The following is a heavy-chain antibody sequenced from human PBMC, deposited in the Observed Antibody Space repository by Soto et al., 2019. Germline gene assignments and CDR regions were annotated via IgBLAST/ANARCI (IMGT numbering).Heavy chain of an antibody. CDR2: INHSGST. J-gene: IGHJ6*02. CDR3: ARGGQRGAQYGFWSGPRYYYYYGMDV. V-gene: IGHV4-34*01. Sequence: NPSETLSLTCAVYGGSFSGYYWSWIRQPPGKGLEWIGEINHSGSTNYNPSLKSRVTISVDTSKNQFSLKLSSVTAADTAVYYCARGGQRGAQYGFWSGPRYYYYYGMDVWGQGTTVTVSS. D-gene: IGHD3-3*01. CDR1: GGSFSGYY.